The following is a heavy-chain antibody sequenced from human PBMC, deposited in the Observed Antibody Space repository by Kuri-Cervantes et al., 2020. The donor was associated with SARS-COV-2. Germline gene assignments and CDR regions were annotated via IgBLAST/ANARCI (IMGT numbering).Heavy chain of an antibody. D-gene: IGHD5-18*01. CDR2: IYHSGST. CDR1: GYSISSGYY. Sequence: SQTLSLTCAVSGYSISSGYYWGWIRQPPGKGLEWIGSIYHSGSTYYNTSLKSRVTISVDTSKNQFSLKLSSVTAADTAVYYCARDNVDTAMGIDYWGQGTLVTVSS. J-gene: IGHJ4*02. CDR3: ARDNVDTAMGIDY. V-gene: IGHV4-38-2*02.